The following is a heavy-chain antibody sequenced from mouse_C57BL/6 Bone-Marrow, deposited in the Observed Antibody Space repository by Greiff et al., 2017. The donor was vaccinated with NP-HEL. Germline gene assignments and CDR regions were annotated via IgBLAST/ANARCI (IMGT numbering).Heavy chain of an antibody. CDR3: ARDLIFDY. CDR1: GFTFSSYA. J-gene: IGHJ2*01. CDR2: ISDGGSYT. Sequence: EVQVVESGGGLVKPGGSLKLSCAASGFTFSSYAMSWVRQTPEKRLEWVATISDGGSYTYYPDNVKGRFTISRDNAKNNLYLQMSHLKSEDTAMYYCARDLIFDYWGQGTTLTVSS. V-gene: IGHV5-4*01.